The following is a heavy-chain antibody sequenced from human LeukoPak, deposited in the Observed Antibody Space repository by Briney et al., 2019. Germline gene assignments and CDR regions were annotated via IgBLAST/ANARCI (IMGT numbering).Heavy chain of an antibody. Sequence: ASVKVSCKASGYTFTSYYMHWVRQAPGQGLEWMGIINPSGGSTSYAQKFQGRVTMTRDASTSTVYMELSSLRSEDTAVYYCARVGTIRHNGGLMDYWGQGTLVTVSS. D-gene: IGHD4-23*01. CDR1: GYTFTSYY. J-gene: IGHJ4*02. CDR2: INPSGGST. V-gene: IGHV1-46*01. CDR3: ARVGTIRHNGGLMDY.